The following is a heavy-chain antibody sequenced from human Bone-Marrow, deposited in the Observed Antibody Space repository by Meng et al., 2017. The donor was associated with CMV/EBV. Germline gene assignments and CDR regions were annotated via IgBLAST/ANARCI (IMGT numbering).Heavy chain of an antibody. J-gene: IGHJ4*02. D-gene: IGHD2-8*01. CDR1: GFSFSGYW. CDR3: ATSSNGFFDH. CDR2: IQQNGGAK. Sequence: ESLKIPCAASGFSFSGYWMSWVRQAPGKGLEWVANIQQNGGAKYHVDSVKGRFTISRDNANNSLSLQMNSLRVEDTAVYYCATSSNGFFDHWGQGALVTVSS. V-gene: IGHV3-7*01.